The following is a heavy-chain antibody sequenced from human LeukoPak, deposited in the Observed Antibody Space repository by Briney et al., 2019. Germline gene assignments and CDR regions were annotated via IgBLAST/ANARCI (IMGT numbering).Heavy chain of an antibody. Sequence: PGGSLRLSCAASGFTFSDYFINWIRQAPGKGLEWISYMSSSGSPIYYADSVKGRFTISRDNAKNSLYLQMNSLRAEDTAVYYCARDFTDSSGWYGGDYWGQGTLVTVSS. V-gene: IGHV3-11*04. CDR1: GFTFSDYF. CDR2: MSSSGSPI. J-gene: IGHJ4*02. CDR3: ARDFTDSSGWYGGDY. D-gene: IGHD6-19*01.